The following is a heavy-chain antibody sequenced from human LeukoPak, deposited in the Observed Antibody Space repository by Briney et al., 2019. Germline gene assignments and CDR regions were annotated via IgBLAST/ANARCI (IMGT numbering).Heavy chain of an antibody. Sequence: GGSLRLSCAASGFTFSSYGMHWVRQAPGKGLEWVAFIRYDGSNKYYADSVKGRFTISRDNSKNTLYLQINNLRVEDTAVYYCAKDIYGDLYYWGQGTLVTVSS. CDR1: GFTFSSYG. D-gene: IGHD4-17*01. J-gene: IGHJ4*02. CDR3: AKDIYGDLYY. V-gene: IGHV3-30*02. CDR2: IRYDGSNK.